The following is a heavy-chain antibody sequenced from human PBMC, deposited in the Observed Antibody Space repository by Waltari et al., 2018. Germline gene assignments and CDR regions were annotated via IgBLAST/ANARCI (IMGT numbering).Heavy chain of an antibody. D-gene: IGHD3-22*01. J-gene: IGHJ4*02. CDR2: INPNSGGT. V-gene: IGHV1-2*06. CDR3: ARDGPDYYDSSGYLYYFDY. CDR1: GYTFTDYY. Sequence: VQLVQSGAEVKKPGATVKISCKVSGYTFTDYYMHWVQQAPGKGLEWMGRINPNSGGTNYAQKFQGRVTMTRDTSISTAYMELSRLRSDDTAVYYCARDGPDYYDSSGYLYYFDYWGQGTLVTVSS.